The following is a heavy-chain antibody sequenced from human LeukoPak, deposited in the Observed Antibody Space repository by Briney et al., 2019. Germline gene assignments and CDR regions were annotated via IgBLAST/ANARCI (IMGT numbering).Heavy chain of an antibody. D-gene: IGHD1-14*01. CDR3: ARYRIARGAYYYYGMDV. CDR1: GFTFSSYA. V-gene: IGHV3-23*01. J-gene: IGHJ6*02. Sequence: GGSLRLSCAASGFTFSSYAMSWVRQAPGKGLEWVSAISGSGGSTYYADSVKGRFTISRDNSKNTLYLQMNSLRAEDTAVYYCARYRIARGAYYYYGMDVWGQGTTVTVSS. CDR2: ISGSGGST.